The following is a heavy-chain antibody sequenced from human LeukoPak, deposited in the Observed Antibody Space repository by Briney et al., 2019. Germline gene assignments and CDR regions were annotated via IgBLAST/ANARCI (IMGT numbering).Heavy chain of an antibody. Sequence: PVKVSCKASGGTFSSYIINWVRQAPGQGLEWMGGVTPIFGTANYAQKFQGRVTITADESTSTAYMDLSSLTSEDTAVYYCARGRSSSWTDYFQHWGQGTLVTVSS. V-gene: IGHV1-69*13. D-gene: IGHD6-13*01. CDR3: ARGRSSSWTDYFQH. CDR1: GGTFSSYI. J-gene: IGHJ1*01. CDR2: VTPIFGTA.